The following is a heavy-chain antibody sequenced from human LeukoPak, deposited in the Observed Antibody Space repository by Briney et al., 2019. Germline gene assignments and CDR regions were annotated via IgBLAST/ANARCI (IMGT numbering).Heavy chain of an antibody. J-gene: IGHJ6*02. CDR2: ISSSSSYI. Sequence: PGGSLRLSCAASGFTFSSYSMNWVRQAPGKGLEWVSSISSSSSYIYYADSVKGRFAISRDNAKNSLYLQMNSLRAEDTAVYYCARDIAILSGYHYYYYGMDVWGQGTTVTVSS. CDR3: ARDIAILSGYHYYYYGMDV. V-gene: IGHV3-21*01. CDR1: GFTFSSYS. D-gene: IGHD3-9*01.